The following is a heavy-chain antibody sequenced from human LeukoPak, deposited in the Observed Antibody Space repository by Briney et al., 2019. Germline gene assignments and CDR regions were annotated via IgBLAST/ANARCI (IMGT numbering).Heavy chain of an antibody. CDR1: GGSIGTYY. CDR3: ARHIGGGIEDMDV. J-gene: IGHJ6*03. D-gene: IGHD3-16*02. CDR2: IYVTGT. Sequence: SETLSLTCTVSGGSIGTYYWSWIRQSPGKGLEWIGYIYVTGTRYNPYLQSRVTISVNRSRNQFFLKMSSVTAADTAVYYCARHIGGGIEDMDVWGKGTKVIVSS. V-gene: IGHV4-59*08.